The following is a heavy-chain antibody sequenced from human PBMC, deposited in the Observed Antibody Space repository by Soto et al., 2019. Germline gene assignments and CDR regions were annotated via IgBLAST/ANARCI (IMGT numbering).Heavy chain of an antibody. V-gene: IGHV3-30-3*01. CDR1: GFTFSSYA. CDR2: ISYDGSNK. J-gene: IGHJ6*02. D-gene: IGHD1-20*01. CDR3: ARDKGHNWDYYYYYGMDV. Sequence: SLRLSCAASGFTFSSYAMHWVRQAPGKGLEWVAVISYDGSNKYYADSVKGRFTISRDNSKNTLYLQMNSLRAEDTAVYYCARDKGHNWDYYYYYGMDVWGHGTTVTSSS.